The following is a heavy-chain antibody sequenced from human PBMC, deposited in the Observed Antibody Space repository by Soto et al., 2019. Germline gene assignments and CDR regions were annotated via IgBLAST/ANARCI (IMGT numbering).Heavy chain of an antibody. CDR3: ARGVRLTYNYKWLDH. CDR1: GASVTSGNSY. J-gene: IGHJ5*02. Sequence: SETLSPPCTVSGASVTSGNSYWSWIRQTPGKGLECIGDIYYNRHADYNPSLRIRVTISRDTSENEFSLNLRPVTAADTAVYYCARGVRLTYNYKWLDHWGQGTKVTVSS. V-gene: IGHV4-61*01. D-gene: IGHD1-20*01. CDR2: IYYNRHA.